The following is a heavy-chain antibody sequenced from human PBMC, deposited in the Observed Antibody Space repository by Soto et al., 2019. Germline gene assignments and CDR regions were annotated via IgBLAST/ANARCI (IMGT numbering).Heavy chain of an antibody. CDR2: ISYDGSNK. D-gene: IGHD6-13*01. Sequence: QVQLVESGGGVVQPGRSLRLSCAASGFTFSRNGMHWVRQAPGKGLEWVAVISYDGSNKYYADSVKGRFTISRDNSKNTLYLQMNSLGAEDTAVYYCAKDRSSSWSFDYWGQGTLVTVSS. V-gene: IGHV3-30*18. CDR3: AKDRSSSWSFDY. CDR1: GFTFSRNG. J-gene: IGHJ4*02.